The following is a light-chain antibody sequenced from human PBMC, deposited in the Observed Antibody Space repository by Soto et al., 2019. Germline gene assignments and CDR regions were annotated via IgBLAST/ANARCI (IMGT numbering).Light chain of an antibody. Sequence: QSALTQPPSASGSLGQSVTISCTGTSSDVGGYNYVSWYQQYPGKAPKLMIYEVSKRPSGVPDRFSGSKSGNTASLTVSGLQAEDEADYCCSSYAGSNKSVFGTGTKVTVL. CDR2: EVS. CDR1: SSDVGGYNY. J-gene: IGLJ1*01. CDR3: SSYAGSNKSV. V-gene: IGLV2-8*01.